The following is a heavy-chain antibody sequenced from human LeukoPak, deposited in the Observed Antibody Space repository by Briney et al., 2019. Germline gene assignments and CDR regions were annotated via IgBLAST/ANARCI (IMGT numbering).Heavy chain of an antibody. D-gene: IGHD6-13*01. CDR3: ARDHSSSWYGSWLY. CDR1: GFSFSTNW. V-gene: IGHV3-7*04. Sequence: GGSLRLSCAASGFSFSTNWMSWVRQAPGKGLEWVANIKQDGSERYYVDSVKGRFTIYRDNAKNSVYLQMNSLRAEDTAVYYCARDHSSSWYGSWLYWGQGTLVTVSS. CDR2: IKQDGSER. J-gene: IGHJ4*02.